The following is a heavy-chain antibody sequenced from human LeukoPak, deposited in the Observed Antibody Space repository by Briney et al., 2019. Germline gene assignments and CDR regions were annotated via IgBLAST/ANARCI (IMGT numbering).Heavy chain of an antibody. D-gene: IGHD3-10*01. CDR1: GYTFTSYD. J-gene: IGHJ4*02. V-gene: IGHV1-8*03. CDR2: MNPNSGNT. Sequence: ASVKVSCKASGYTFTSYDINWVRQATGQGLEWMGWMNPNSGNTGYAQKFQGRVTITRNTSISTAYMELRSLRSDDTAVYYCARDPHGSGSYYDYWGQGTLVTVSS. CDR3: ARDPHGSGSYYDY.